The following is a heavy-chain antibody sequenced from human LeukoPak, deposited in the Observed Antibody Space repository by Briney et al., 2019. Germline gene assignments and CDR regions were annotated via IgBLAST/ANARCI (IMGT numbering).Heavy chain of an antibody. CDR2: IYSGGDT. V-gene: IGHV3-66*01. D-gene: IGHD4/OR15-4a*01. J-gene: IGHJ5*02. Sequence: GSLRLSCAASGFTVSNNYMNWVRQAPGKGLEWVSLIYSGGDTHYADSVKGRFTISRDSSKNTLYLRMNSLRAEDTAVYYCARDPPAVRTNTYAWGQGTLVTVSS. CDR1: GFTVSNNY. CDR3: ARDPPAVRTNTYA.